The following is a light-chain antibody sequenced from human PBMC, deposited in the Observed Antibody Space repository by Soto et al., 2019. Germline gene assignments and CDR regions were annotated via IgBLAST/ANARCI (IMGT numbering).Light chain of an antibody. Sequence: DLQMTQSPSSVSASVGDRVTITCRASQGIAGWLAWYQQKPGKAPNLLIYAASTLQSGVPSRFSGSASGTDFTLTISSLQPEDFATYYCQQANIFPFTFGPGTKVDIK. J-gene: IGKJ3*01. CDR1: QGIAGW. CDR3: QQANIFPFT. V-gene: IGKV1-12*01. CDR2: AAS.